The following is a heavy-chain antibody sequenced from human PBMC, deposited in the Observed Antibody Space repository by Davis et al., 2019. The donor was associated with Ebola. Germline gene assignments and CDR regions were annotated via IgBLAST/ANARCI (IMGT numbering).Heavy chain of an antibody. D-gene: IGHD3-22*01. CDR1: GFTFSSYS. Sequence: PGGSLRLSCAASGFTFSSYSMNWVRQAPGKGLEWISSISSSSSYIFYADSVKGRFTISRDNAKNSLYLQMNSLRAEDTAVYYCARRYYDTSGYPFDYWGQGTLVTVSS. CDR2: ISSSSSYI. CDR3: ARRYYDTSGYPFDY. J-gene: IGHJ4*02. V-gene: IGHV3-21*01.